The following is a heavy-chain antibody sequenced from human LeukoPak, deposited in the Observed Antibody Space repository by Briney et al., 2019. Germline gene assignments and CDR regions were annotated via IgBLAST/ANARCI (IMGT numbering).Heavy chain of an antibody. CDR3: AKGEYYYGSGSYSVFDY. CDR1: GFTFSSYG. J-gene: IGHJ4*02. D-gene: IGHD3-10*01. CDR2: IRYDGSNK. Sequence: GGSLRLSCAASGFTFSSYGMHWVRQAPGKGLEWVAFIRYDGSNKYYADSVKGRFTISRDNSKNTLYLQMNSLRAEDTAVYYCAKGEYYYGSGSYSVFDYWGQGTLVTVSS. V-gene: IGHV3-30*02.